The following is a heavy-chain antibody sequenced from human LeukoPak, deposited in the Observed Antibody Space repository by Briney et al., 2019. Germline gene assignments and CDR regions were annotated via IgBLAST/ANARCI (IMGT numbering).Heavy chain of an antibody. CDR2: INHSGST. V-gene: IGHV4-34*01. CDR3: ARDSRGYVPNFDY. Sequence: KPSETLSLTCAVYGGSFSAYYWSWIRQPPGKGLEWIGEINHSGSTNYNPSLKSRVTISVDTSKNQFSLKLSSVTAADTAVYYCARDSRGYVPNFDYWGQGTLVTVSS. CDR1: GGSFSAYY. J-gene: IGHJ4*02. D-gene: IGHD5-12*01.